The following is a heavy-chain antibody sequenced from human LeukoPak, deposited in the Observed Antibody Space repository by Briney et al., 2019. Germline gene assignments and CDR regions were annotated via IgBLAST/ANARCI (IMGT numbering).Heavy chain of an antibody. CDR2: ISSSSSTK. Sequence: GRSLRLSSAASGFTFSSYGMHWVRQAPGKGVEWVSYISSSSSTKYYADSVKGRFTISRDNAKNSLYLQMNSLRAEDTAVYYCARDPVVGARRFDYWGQGTLVTVSS. J-gene: IGHJ4*02. CDR3: ARDPVVGARRFDY. CDR1: GFTFSSYG. D-gene: IGHD1-26*01. V-gene: IGHV3-48*01.